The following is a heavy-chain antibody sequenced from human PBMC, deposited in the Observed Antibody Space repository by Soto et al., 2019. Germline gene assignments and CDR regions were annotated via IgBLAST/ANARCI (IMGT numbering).Heavy chain of an antibody. D-gene: IGHD4-17*01. V-gene: IGHV1-18*01. CDR3: ARDFYGDYSYMDV. CDR1: GYTFYSYG. CDR2: IHACNGHT. Sequence: GGSVKGSRKGSGYTFYSYGISWVGKAPGQGLEWMGWIHACNGHTNYPQKLQGRVTMTSDTSASTAYMELSSLRSEDTAVYYCARDFYGDYSYMDVWGKGTTVTVSS. J-gene: IGHJ6*03.